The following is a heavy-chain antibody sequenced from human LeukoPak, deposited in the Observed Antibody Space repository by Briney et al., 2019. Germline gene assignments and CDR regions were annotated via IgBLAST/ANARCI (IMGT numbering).Heavy chain of an antibody. D-gene: IGHD4-17*01. J-gene: IGHJ6*03. CDR1: GFTFSSYE. CDR2: ITGSTSYI. CDR3: AGDGGGSEIWGHYDLYYMDV. Sequence: GGSLRLSYAASGFTFSSYEMNWVRQAPGKGLEWVSSITGSTSYIYYADSLKGRFTISRGNAKNSLYLQMNSLRAEDTAVYYCAGDGGGSEIWGHYDLYYMDVWGKGTTVTVSS. V-gene: IGHV3-21*01.